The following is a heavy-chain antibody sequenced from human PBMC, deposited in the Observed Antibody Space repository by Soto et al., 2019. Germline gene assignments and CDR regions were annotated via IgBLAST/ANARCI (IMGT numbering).Heavy chain of an antibody. J-gene: IGHJ4*02. CDR3: ARGGGRFDY. D-gene: IGHD3-16*01. CDR2: IHYNGNT. V-gene: IGHV4-59*01. CDR1: GDSMNNYF. Sequence: QVQLQGSGPGLVKPSETLSLTCIVSGDSMNNYFWSWIRQPPGKGLEWIGYIHYNGNTHYNPSLKNRVTISIDTSRNQFPLKLSSVTTADTAVYYCARGGGRFDYWGQGTLVTVSS.